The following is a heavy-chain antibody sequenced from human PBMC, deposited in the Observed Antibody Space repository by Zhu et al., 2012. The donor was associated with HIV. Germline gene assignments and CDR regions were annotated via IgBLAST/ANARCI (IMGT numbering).Heavy chain of an antibody. D-gene: IGHD6-19*01. J-gene: IGHJ3*01. CDR3: AKTRTSGWYSYAFDL. CDR1: GGSLSSSSYF. Sequence: QVQLQESGPGLVKPSETLSPTCTVSGGSLSSSSYFWGWIRQPPGKGLEWIGSIYYSGSTHYNPSLEGRGTISVDTSKNHFSLKLSSVTAADTAVYYCAKTRTSGWYSYAFDLWGQGTLVTVSS. CDR2: IYYSGST. V-gene: IGHV4-39*01.